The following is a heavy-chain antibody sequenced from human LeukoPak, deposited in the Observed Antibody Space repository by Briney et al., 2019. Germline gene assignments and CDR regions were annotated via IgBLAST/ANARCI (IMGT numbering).Heavy chain of an antibody. V-gene: IGHV3-11*04. CDR3: ARVRGTYCGGDCYSGAGDYFDY. CDR2: ISSSGSTI. J-gene: IGHJ4*02. Sequence: PGGSLRLSCAASGFTFSDYYMSWIRQAPGKGLEWVSYISSSGSTIYYADSVKGRFTISRDNAKNSLYLQMSSLRAEDTAVYYCARVRGTYCGGDCYSGAGDYFDYWGQGTLVTVSS. D-gene: IGHD2-21*02. CDR1: GFTFSDYY.